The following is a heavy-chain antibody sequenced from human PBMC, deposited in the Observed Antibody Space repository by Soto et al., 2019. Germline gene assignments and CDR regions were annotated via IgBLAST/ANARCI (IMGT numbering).Heavy chain of an antibody. J-gene: IGHJ4*02. CDR2: ISAHNGNT. CDR3: ATCATAKYYDFWSGYYDY. V-gene: IGHV1-18*01. CDR1: GYTFTSYG. D-gene: IGHD3-3*01. Sequence: ASVKVSCTASGYTFTSYGISWVRQAPGQGLEWMGWISAHNGNTNYAQKLQGRVTMTTDTSTSTAYMELRSLRSDDTAVYYCATCATAKYYDFWSGYYDYWGQGTLVTVSS.